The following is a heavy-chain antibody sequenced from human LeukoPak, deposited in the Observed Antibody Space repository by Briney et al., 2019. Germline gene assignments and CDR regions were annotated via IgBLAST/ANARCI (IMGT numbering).Heavy chain of an antibody. V-gene: IGHV3-15*01. J-gene: IGHJ4*02. D-gene: IGHD2-2*01. CDR2: IKSKTDGGTI. CDR3: ATGGGIYCSSTSCYYNY. Sequence: GGSLRLSCAASGFTFSNAWMNWVRQAPGKGLEWVGRIKSKTDGGTIDYAAPVKGRFTISRDDSKNTLFLQMNSLETEDTAVYYCATGGGIYCSSTSCYYNYWGQGTLVTVPS. CDR1: GFTFSNAW.